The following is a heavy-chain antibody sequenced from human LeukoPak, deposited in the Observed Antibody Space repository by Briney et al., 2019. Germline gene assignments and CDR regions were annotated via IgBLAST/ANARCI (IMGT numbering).Heavy chain of an antibody. CDR2: INHSGST. J-gene: IGHJ4*02. Sequence: PSETLSLTCAVYGGSFSGYYWSWIRQPPGKGLEGIGEINHSGSTNYNPSLKSRVTISVDTSKNQFSLKLSSVTAADTAVYYCARGRRRDDYVWGSYRPFDYWGQGTLVTVSS. CDR1: GGSFSGYY. D-gene: IGHD3-16*02. V-gene: IGHV4-34*01. CDR3: ARGRRRDDYVWGSYRPFDY.